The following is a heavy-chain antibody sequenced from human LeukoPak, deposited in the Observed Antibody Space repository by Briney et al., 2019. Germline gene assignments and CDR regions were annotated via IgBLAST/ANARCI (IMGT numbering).Heavy chain of an antibody. V-gene: IGHV3-33*06. J-gene: IGHJ4*02. CDR2: IWYDGSQR. CDR1: GFIFSTYG. CDR3: AKQLGYCSDGSCYFPY. D-gene: IGHD2-15*01. Sequence: GGSLRLSCVASGFIFSTYGLHWVRQSPGRGLEWVAVIWYDGSQRYYADSVQGRFTISRDNSKSTLCLQMNSLRAEDTAVYYCAKQLGYCSDGSCYFPYWGQGTLVTVSS.